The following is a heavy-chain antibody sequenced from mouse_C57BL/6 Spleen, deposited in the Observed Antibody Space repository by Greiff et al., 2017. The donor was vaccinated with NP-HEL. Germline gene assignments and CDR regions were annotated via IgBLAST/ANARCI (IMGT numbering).Heavy chain of an antibody. CDR3: TRGTVVADYYAMDY. V-gene: IGHV1-15*01. Sequence: QVQLKESGAELVRPGASVTLSCKASGYTFTDYEMHWVKQTPVHGLEWIGAIDPETGGTAYNQKFKGKAILTADKSSSTAYMELRSLTSEDSAVYYCTRGTVVADYYAMDYWGQGTSVTVSS. D-gene: IGHD1-1*01. CDR1: GYTFTDYE. J-gene: IGHJ4*01. CDR2: IDPETGGT.